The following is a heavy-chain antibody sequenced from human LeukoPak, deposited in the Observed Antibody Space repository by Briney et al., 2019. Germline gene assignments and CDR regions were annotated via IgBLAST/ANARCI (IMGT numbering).Heavy chain of an antibody. D-gene: IGHD1-26*01. V-gene: IGHV1-18*01. CDR3: ARGQDSRSGSYIPFDY. CDR1: GYTFTSYG. Sequence: GASVKVSCKASGYTFTSYGISWVRQAPGQGLEWMGWISAYNGNTNYAQKFQGRVTITTDESTSTAYMELSSLRSEDTAVYYCARGQDSRSGSYIPFDYWGQGTLVTVSS. J-gene: IGHJ4*02. CDR2: ISAYNGNT.